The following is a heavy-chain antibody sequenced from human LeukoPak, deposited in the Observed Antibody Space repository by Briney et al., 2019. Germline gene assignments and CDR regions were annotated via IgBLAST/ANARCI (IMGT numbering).Heavy chain of an antibody. V-gene: IGHV4-59*01. Sequence: SETLSLTCTASGGSISSYYWSWIRQPPGKGLEWIGYIYYSGSTNYNPSLKSRVTISVDTSKNQFSLKLSSVTAADTAVYYCARGLAISPYYYYYMDVWGKGTTVTVSS. J-gene: IGHJ6*03. CDR1: GGSISSYY. D-gene: IGHD3-3*01. CDR2: IYYSGST. CDR3: ARGLAISPYYYYYMDV.